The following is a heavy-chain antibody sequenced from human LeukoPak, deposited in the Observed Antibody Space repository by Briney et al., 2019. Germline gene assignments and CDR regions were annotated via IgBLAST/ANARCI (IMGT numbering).Heavy chain of an antibody. CDR2: ISGSGDDT. CDR3: ARDHDERAFDY. J-gene: IGHJ4*02. CDR1: GVTFSSYA. V-gene: IGHV3-21*05. Sequence: GGSLRLSCAASGVTFSSYAMSWVRQAPGKGLEWLSYISGSGDDTNYADSVRGRLTIYRDNAKNSLYLQMNSLRAEAPAVSYFARDHDERAFDYWGQGTLVTVSS.